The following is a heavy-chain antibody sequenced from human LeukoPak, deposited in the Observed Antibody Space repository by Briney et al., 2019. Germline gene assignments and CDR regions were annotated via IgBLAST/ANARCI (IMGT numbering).Heavy chain of an antibody. Sequence: SETLSLTCPVSGGSISSSGYYWGWIRQPPGKGLEWIGTIYYSGSTYYNPSLKSRVTISVDTSKNQFSLKLSSVTAPDTAVYYCARFRTLTTHFDYWGQGTLVTVSS. V-gene: IGHV4-39*01. CDR3: ARFRTLTTHFDY. J-gene: IGHJ4*02. CDR2: IYYSGST. D-gene: IGHD4-11*01. CDR1: GGSISSSGYY.